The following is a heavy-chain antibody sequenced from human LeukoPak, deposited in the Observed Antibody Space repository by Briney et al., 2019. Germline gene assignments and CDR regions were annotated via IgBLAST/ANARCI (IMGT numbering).Heavy chain of an antibody. J-gene: IGHJ4*02. Sequence: GASVKVSCKASGYTFTGYYMHSVRQAPGQGLEWMGWINPNSGGTNYAQKFQGRVTMTRDTSISTAYMELSRLRSDDTAVYYCAPPERGYSGYDFGSWGQGTLVTVSS. CDR1: GYTFTGYY. D-gene: IGHD5-12*01. V-gene: IGHV1-2*02. CDR2: INPNSGGT. CDR3: APPERGYSGYDFGS.